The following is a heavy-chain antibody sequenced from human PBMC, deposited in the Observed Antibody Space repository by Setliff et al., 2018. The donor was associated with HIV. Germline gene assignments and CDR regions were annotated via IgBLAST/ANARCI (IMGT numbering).Heavy chain of an antibody. V-gene: IGHV4-34*01. Sequence: SETLSLTCAVYGGSFSGYYWSWIRQPPGKGLEWIGEINHSGSINYNPSLKSRVTISVETSKNQFSLKLISVSASDTAVYYCARGRGPPQVDGCNHYNYYYMDVWGKGTTVTVSS. CDR2: INHSGSI. CDR1: GGSFSGYY. CDR3: ARGRGPPQVDGCNHYNYYYMDV. J-gene: IGHJ6*03.